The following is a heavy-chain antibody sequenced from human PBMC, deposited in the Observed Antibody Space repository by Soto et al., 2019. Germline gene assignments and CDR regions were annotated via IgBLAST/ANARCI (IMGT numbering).Heavy chain of an antibody. D-gene: IGHD5-18*01. CDR1: GGPFSSYA. Sequence: ACTAPGGPFSSYANSWVRQAPGQEIEWMGGIIPIFGTANYAQKFQGRVTITADESTSTAYMELSSLRSEDTAVYYCARHRLSWITSGYSYGSPFAFWGQGPPVTLSS. CDR2: IIPIFGTA. CDR3: ARHRLSWITSGYSYGSPFAF. V-gene: IGHV1-69*01. J-gene: IGHJ4*02.